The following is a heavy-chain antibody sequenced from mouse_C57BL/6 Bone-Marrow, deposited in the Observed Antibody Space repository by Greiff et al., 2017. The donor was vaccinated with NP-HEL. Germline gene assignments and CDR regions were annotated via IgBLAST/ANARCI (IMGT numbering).Heavy chain of an antibody. V-gene: IGHV3-6*01. CDR3: AREGSGSSPKFAY. CDR1: GYSITSGYY. J-gene: IGHJ3*01. CDR2: ISYDGSN. D-gene: IGHD1-1*01. Sequence: EVQLVESGPGLVKPSQSLSLTCSVTGYSITSGYYWNWIRQFPGNKLEWMGYISYDGSNNYNPSLKNRISITRDTSKNQFFLKLNSVTTEDTATYYCAREGSGSSPKFAYWGQGTLVTVSA.